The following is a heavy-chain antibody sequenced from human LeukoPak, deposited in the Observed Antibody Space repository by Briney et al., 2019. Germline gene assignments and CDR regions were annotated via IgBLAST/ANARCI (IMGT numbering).Heavy chain of an antibody. CDR2: INANSGDT. CDR3: ARAVAGGAPAFQH. J-gene: IGHJ1*01. CDR1: GYTFTGYY. D-gene: IGHD3-10*01. V-gene: IGHV1-2*02. Sequence: ASVKVSCKTSGYTFTGYYLHWVRQAPRQGPEWMGWINANSGDTYYVQKFKGRITMTRDTSINTAYMELNRLISDDTAVYYCARAVAGGAPAFQHWG.